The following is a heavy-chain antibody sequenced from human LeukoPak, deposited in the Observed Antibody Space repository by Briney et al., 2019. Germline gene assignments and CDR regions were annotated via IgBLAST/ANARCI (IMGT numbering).Heavy chain of an antibody. V-gene: IGHV3-23*01. J-gene: IGHJ6*03. CDR1: GLTFTSNA. Sequence: GGSLRLSCAASGLTFTSNAVGWVRQAPGKGLEWVSTISASGGSIYYAGSVKGRFTISRDISKNTLYLQMNSLRAEDTAVYHCAIEYYYYMDVWGKGTTVTVSS. CDR3: AIEYYYYMDV. CDR2: ISASGGSI.